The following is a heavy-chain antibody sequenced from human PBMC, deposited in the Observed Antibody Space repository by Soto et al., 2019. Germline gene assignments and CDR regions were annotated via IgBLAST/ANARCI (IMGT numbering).Heavy chain of an antibody. CDR2: INAGNGNT. V-gene: IGHV1-3*01. CDR3: ARVSQGSSWSYYYYYMDV. CDR1: GYTFTSYA. D-gene: IGHD6-13*01. Sequence: ASVKVSCKASGYTFTSYAMHWVRQAPGQRLEWMGWINAGNGNTKYSQKFQGRVTITRDTSASTAYMELSSLRSEDTAVYYCARVSQGSSWSYYYYYMDVWGKGTTVTVSS. J-gene: IGHJ6*03.